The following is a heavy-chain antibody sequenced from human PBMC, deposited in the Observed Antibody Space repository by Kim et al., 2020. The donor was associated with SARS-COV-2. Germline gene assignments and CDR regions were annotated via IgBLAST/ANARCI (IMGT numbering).Heavy chain of an antibody. V-gene: IGHV3-23*01. D-gene: IGHD6-19*01. CDR2: LVGTGGRT. CDR1: GFTFRSYA. CDR3: AKVSSGFDY. Sequence: GGSLRLSCAASGFTFRSYAMSWVRQAPVKGLEWVSLVGTGGRTYYEDSVKGRFTISRDNSKNTLYLQMNSLRAEDTALYYCAKVSSGFDYGGQGTLVTVS. J-gene: IGHJ4*02.